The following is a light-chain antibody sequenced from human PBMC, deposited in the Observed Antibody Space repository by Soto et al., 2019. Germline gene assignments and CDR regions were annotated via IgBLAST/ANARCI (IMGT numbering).Light chain of an antibody. CDR3: CSYAGSSTPGNV. V-gene: IGLV2-23*01. CDR2: EGS. J-gene: IGLJ1*01. CDR1: SSDVGSYNL. Sequence: QSALTQPASVSGSPGQSITISCTGTSSDVGSYNLVSWYQQHPGKAPKLMIYEGSKRPSGVSNRFSGSKSGNTASLTISGLQAEDEADYYCCSYAGSSTPGNVFGTGTKLTVL.